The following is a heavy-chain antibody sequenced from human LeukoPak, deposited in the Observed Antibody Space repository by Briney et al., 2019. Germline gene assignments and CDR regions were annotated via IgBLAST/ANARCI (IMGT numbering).Heavy chain of an antibody. Sequence: ASVKVSCKASGYTFTSYAMHWVRQAPGQRLEWMGWINAGNGNTKYSQKFQGRVTITRDTSASTAYMALSSLRSEDTAVYYCARATTAGIFDYWGQGTLVTVSS. V-gene: IGHV1-3*01. CDR3: ARATTAGIFDY. CDR1: GYTFTSYA. CDR2: INAGNGNT. J-gene: IGHJ4*02. D-gene: IGHD6-19*01.